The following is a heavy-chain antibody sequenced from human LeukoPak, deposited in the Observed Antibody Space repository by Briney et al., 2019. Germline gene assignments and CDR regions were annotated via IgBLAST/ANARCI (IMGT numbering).Heavy chain of an antibody. Sequence: GGSLRLSCEASGFSFSSYWMTWVRQPPGKGPEWGANIKKDESERYSAGSVKGRFTISRDNAKKSVYLHMSSLRAEDTALYYCARLSAYYYGSYFYYYMDVWGKGTTVTVSS. D-gene: IGHD3-10*01. J-gene: IGHJ6*03. V-gene: IGHV3-7*01. CDR3: ARLSAYYYGSYFYYYMDV. CDR1: GFSFSSYW. CDR2: IKKDESER.